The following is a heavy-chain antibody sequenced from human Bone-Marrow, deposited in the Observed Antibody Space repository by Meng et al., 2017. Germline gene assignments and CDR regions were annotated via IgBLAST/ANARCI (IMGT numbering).Heavy chain of an antibody. Sequence: QGQVGQSGAEVKKPGASVKVSCKVSDYTLTSDGFSWVRQAPGQGLQWMGWINIYNGITNYGRNFQGRVTLTTDTSTSTGYMELSSLTSDDTAVYYCATRGNPYLDHWGQGTLVTVSS. V-gene: IGHV1-18*04. CDR3: ATRGNPYLDH. CDR1: DYTLTSDG. J-gene: IGHJ4*02. CDR2: INIYNGIT.